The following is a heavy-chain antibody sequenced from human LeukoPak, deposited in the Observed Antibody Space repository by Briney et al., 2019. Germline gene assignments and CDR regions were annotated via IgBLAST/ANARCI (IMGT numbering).Heavy chain of an antibody. CDR2: IYYSGST. D-gene: IGHD4-23*01. J-gene: IGHJ4*02. V-gene: IGHV4-59*01. Sequence: PSETLSLTCTVSGGSISSYYWSWIRQPPGKGLEWIGYIYYSGSTNYNPSLKSRVTISVDTSKNQFSLKLSSVTAADTAVYYCARGSYSGNDYWGQGTLVTVS. CDR1: GGSISSYY. CDR3: ARGSYSGNDY.